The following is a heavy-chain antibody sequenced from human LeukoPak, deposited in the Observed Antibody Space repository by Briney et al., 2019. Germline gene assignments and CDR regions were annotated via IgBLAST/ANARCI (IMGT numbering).Heavy chain of an antibody. Sequence: GGSLRLSCAASGFTFSSYAMRWVRQAPGKGLEWVSAISGSGGSTYYADSVKGRFTISRGNSKNTLYLQMNSLRAEDTAVYYCARGHYYDSLKNACDIWGQGTMVTVS. CDR1: GFTFSSYA. J-gene: IGHJ3*02. CDR2: ISGSGGST. CDR3: ARGHYYDSLKNACDI. V-gene: IGHV3-23*01. D-gene: IGHD3-22*01.